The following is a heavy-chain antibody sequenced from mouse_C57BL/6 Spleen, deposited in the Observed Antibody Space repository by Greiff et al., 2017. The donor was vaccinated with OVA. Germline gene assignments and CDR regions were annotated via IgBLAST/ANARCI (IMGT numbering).Heavy chain of an antibody. CDR3: ARNKYDYDGYFDY. CDR2: ISSGGSYT. CDR1: GFTFSSYG. D-gene: IGHD2-4*01. J-gene: IGHJ2*01. V-gene: IGHV5-6*01. Sequence: EVKLMESGGDLVKPGGSLKLSCAASGFTFSSYGMSWVRQTPDKRLEWVATISSGGSYTYYPDSVKGRFTISRDNAKNTLYLQMSSLKSEDTAMYYCARNKYDYDGYFDYWGQGTTLTVSS.